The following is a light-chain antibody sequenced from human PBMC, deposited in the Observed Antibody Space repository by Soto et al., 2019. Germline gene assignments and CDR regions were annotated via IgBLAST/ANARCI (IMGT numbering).Light chain of an antibody. CDR2: DAS. CDR3: QHYADSFWT. V-gene: IGKV1-5*01. J-gene: IGKJ1*01. CDR1: QSISTW. Sequence: DIQMTQSPSTLSASVGDRVTITCRASQSISTWLAWYQHKPGKAPKLLISDASNLESGVPLRFTGSGSGRECSLAINSLQPDYFATYSCQHYADSFWTFGQGTKVEI.